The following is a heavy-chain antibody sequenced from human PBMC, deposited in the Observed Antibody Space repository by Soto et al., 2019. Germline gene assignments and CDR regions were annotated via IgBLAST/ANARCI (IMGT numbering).Heavy chain of an antibody. J-gene: IGHJ3*02. CDR3: AREMATISLGAFDI. V-gene: IGHV3-9*01. D-gene: IGHD5-12*01. Sequence: PGGSLRLSCAASGFTFDDYAMHWVRQAPGKGLEWVSGISWNSGSIGYADSVKGRFTISRDNAKNSLYLQMNSLRAEDTAVYYCAREMATISLGAFDIWGEGTMVTVSS. CDR2: ISWNSGSI. CDR1: GFTFDDYA.